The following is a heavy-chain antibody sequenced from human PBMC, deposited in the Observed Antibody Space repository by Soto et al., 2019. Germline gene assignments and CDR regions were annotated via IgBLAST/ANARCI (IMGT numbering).Heavy chain of an antibody. CDR1: GDSISSIYY. D-gene: IGHD2-15*01. CDR3: ASLRYEGSWYYGFDF. V-gene: IGHV4-38-2*01. Sequence: SETLSLTCAVSGDSISSIYYWAWIRQPPGKILEWIGSIYHSGTTSYNPSLRSRLTISVDTSKNQFSLKLSSVTAADTAVYYCASLRYEGSWYYGFDFWGQGTLVTVSS. J-gene: IGHJ4*02. CDR2: IYHSGTT.